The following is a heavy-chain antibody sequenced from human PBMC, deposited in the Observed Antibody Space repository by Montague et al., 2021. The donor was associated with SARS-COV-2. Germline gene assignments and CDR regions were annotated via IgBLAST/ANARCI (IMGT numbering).Heavy chain of an antibody. D-gene: IGHD2-8*01. J-gene: IGHJ4*02. CDR3: VRGVGSRVYATDY. Sequence: SETLSLTCTVSGASISSYYWGWVRQPPGKGPEWIGSIYYSGSTNYNPSLKSRVTISVDTSKSQFSLRLTSVTAADTAVYYCVRGVGSRVYATDYWGQGTLVTVSS. CDR1: GASISSYY. CDR2: IYYSGST. V-gene: IGHV4-59*01.